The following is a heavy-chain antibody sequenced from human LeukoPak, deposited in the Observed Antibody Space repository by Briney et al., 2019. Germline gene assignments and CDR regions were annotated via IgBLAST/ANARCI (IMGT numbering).Heavy chain of an antibody. CDR2: ISGSGDTT. V-gene: IGHV3-23*01. CDR3: AKRPITARPLDY. J-gene: IGHJ4*02. CDR1: GFPFTNYA. D-gene: IGHD6-6*01. Sequence: GGSLRLSCAASGFPFTNYAMSWVRQAPGKGLECVSVISGSGDTTYYADSVKGRFTISRDNSKNTLYLQMSSLRAEDTAVYYCAKRPITARPLDYWGQGTLVTVSS.